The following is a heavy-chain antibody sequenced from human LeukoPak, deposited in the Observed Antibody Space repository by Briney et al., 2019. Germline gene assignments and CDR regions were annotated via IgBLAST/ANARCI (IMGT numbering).Heavy chain of an antibody. CDR2: FDPEDGET. CDR3: ATDPRDRNNPGFDL. V-gene: IGHV1-24*01. D-gene: IGHD1/OR15-1a*01. J-gene: IGHJ2*01. Sequence: GASVKVSCKVSGYTLTELSMHWVRQAPGKGLEWMGGFDPEDGETIYAQKFQGRVTMTEDTSTDTAYMHLSSLRSEDTAVYYCATDPRDRNNPGFDLWGRGTLVTVSS. CDR1: GYTLTELS.